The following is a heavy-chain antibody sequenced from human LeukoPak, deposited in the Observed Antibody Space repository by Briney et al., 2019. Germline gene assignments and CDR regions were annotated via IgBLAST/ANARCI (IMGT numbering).Heavy chain of an antibody. CDR2: IIPKLGTA. CDR1: GGTFSSDA. CDR3: AREKGSWGVFDY. D-gene: IGHD1-26*01. V-gene: IGHV1-69*01. Sequence: SVKVSFKASGGTFSSDAISWVRQAPGQGLEWMGGIIPKLGTANYAQKFRGRVTITADESTTTVYMELSSLRSEDTAVYYCAREKGSWGVFDYWGQGTLVTVSS. J-gene: IGHJ4*02.